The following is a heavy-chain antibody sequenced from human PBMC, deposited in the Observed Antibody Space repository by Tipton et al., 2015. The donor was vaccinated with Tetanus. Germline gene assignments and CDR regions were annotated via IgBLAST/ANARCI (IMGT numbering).Heavy chain of an antibody. Sequence: QSGAEVKKPGASVKVSCKASGYTLTSYAMHWVRQAPGQRLEWMGWINAGNGNTKYSQKFQGRVTITRNTSASTAYMELSSLRSEDTAVYYCARIVVPAAIGEDYWGQGTLVTVSS. CDR2: INAGNGNT. V-gene: IGHV1-3*01. CDR3: ARIVVPAAIGEDY. J-gene: IGHJ4*02. CDR1: GYTLTSYA. D-gene: IGHD2-2*01.